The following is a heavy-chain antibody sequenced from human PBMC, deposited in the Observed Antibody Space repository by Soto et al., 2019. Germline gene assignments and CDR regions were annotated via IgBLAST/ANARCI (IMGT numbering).Heavy chain of an antibody. CDR3: ARGRTVRNYADDSSDYFYFFDY. J-gene: IGHJ4*02. D-gene: IGHD3-22*01. Sequence: ETLSLTCTVSVDSISTFYWGWMRQSPGKELEWIGYVYYTGSTNYNPSLKSRVTISVDRSKNQFSLKLTSANAADTAVYYCARGRTVRNYADDSSDYFYFFDYWGQGTQVTVSS. CDR2: VYYTGST. CDR1: VDSISTFY. V-gene: IGHV4-59*01.